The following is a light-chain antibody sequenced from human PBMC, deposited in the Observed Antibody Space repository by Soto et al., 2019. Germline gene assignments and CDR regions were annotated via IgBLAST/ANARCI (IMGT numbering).Light chain of an antibody. CDR3: YLYAGEXLYV. J-gene: IGLJ1*01. CDR2: EGT. CDR1: SSDVWSYNL. V-gene: IGLV2-23*01. Sequence: QSFLTQPASVSASPVQSITIPCTGTSSDVWSYNLFSWFQQHPGKVPKLLIYEGTKRPSGLSDRFSGSKSVTTASLKISGLQAEDEAHYYCYLYAGEXLYVVRTATKVXV.